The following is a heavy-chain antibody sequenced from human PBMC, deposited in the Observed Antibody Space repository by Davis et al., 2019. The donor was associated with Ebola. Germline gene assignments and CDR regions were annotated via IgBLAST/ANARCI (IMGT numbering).Heavy chain of an antibody. V-gene: IGHV4-59*01. CDR1: AGSTSVYY. D-gene: IGHD6-19*01. CDR2: IYYSGST. Sequence: SETLSLTCTVSAGSTSVYYWSWIRQPPGKGLEWIGYIYYSGSTNYNPSLKSRVTISVDTSKNQFSLKLSSVTAADTAVYYCARDLSSSGWPNWFDPWGQGTLVTVSS. CDR3: ARDLSSSGWPNWFDP. J-gene: IGHJ5*02.